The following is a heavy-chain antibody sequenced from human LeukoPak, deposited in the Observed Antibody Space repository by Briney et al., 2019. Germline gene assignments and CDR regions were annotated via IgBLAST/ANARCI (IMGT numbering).Heavy chain of an antibody. CDR3: ARGVSGYSYGNYDY. Sequence: GGXXRLSCAASGFTFSSYSMNWVRQAPGKGLEWVSSISSSSSYIYYADSVKGRFTISRDNAKNSLYLQMNSLRAEDTAVYYCARGVSGYSYGNYDYWGQGTLVTVSS. CDR2: ISSSSSYI. J-gene: IGHJ4*02. D-gene: IGHD5-18*01. V-gene: IGHV3-21*01. CDR1: GFTFSSYS.